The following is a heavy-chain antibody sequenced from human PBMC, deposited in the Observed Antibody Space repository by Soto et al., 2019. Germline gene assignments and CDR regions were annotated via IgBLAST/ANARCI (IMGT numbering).Heavy chain of an antibody. CDR2: IIPIFGTA. CDR1: GGTFSSYA. J-gene: IGHJ6*02. CDR3: ARDDCSSTSCYPGYYYYGMDV. Sequence: QVQLVQSGAEVKKPGSSVKVSCKASGGTFSSYAISWVRQAPGQGLEWMGGIIPIFGTANYAQKFQGRVTITADESTSTAYMELSSLRSEDTAVYYCARDDCSSTSCYPGYYYYGMDVWGQGTTVTVSS. V-gene: IGHV1-69*01. D-gene: IGHD2-2*01.